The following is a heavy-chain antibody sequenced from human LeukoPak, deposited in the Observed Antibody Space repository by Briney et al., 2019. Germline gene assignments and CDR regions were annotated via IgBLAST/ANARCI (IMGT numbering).Heavy chain of an antibody. V-gene: IGHV4-61*02. D-gene: IGHD6-19*01. CDR2: IYTSGST. J-gene: IGHJ5*02. CDR1: GGSISSGSYY. CDR3: ASRSRWQWLALGFDP. Sequence: PSETLSLTCTVSGGSISSGSYYWSWLRQPAGKGLEWIGRIYTSGSTNYNPSLKSRVTISVDTSKNQFSLKLSSVTAADTAVYYCASRSRWQWLALGFDPWGQGTLVTVSS.